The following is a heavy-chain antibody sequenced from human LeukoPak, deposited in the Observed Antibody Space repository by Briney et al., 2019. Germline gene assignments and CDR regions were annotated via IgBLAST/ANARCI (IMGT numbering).Heavy chain of an antibody. V-gene: IGHV1-24*01. J-gene: IGHJ4*02. CDR3: ATVGYSSGWYYFDY. CDR1: GYTLAELS. CDR2: FDPEDGET. Sequence: GASVKVSFKVSGYTLAELSMHWVRQAPGKGLEWMGGFDPEDGETIYAQKFQGRVTMTEDTSTDTAYMELSSLRSEDTAVYYCATVGYSSGWYYFDYWGQGTLVTVSS. D-gene: IGHD6-19*01.